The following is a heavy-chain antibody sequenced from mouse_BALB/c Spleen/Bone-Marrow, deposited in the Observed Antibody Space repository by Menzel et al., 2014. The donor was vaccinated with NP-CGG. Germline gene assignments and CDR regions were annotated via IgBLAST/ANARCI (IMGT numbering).Heavy chain of an antibody. V-gene: IGHV5-6-3*01. D-gene: IGHD1-1*01. CDR1: GFTFSSYG. Sequence: EVKLVESGGGLVQPGGSLKLSCAASGFTFSSYGMSWVRRTPDKRLELVATINSNGGSTYYPDRVKGRFTISRDNAKNTRYLQMSSLNSEDTAMYYCARDYYGSSYAMDYWGQGTSVPVSS. CDR2: INSNGGST. J-gene: IGHJ4*01. CDR3: ARDYYGSSYAMDY.